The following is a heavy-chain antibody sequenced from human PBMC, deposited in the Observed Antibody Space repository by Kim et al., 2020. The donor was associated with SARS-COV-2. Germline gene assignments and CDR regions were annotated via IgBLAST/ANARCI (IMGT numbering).Heavy chain of an antibody. CDR3: HTARVPGPDHFDY. D-gene: IGHD3-10*02. J-gene: IGHJ4*02. Sequence: YATAVKGRFTSSRDESKNTLYLKMTSQKTERTAVYYCHTARVPGPDHFDYWGQGTLVTVSS. V-gene: IGHV3-15*01.